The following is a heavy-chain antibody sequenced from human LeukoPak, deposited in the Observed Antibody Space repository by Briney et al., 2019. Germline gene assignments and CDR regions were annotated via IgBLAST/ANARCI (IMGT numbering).Heavy chain of an antibody. D-gene: IGHD6-19*01. CDR3: ARDQSSYYYYGMDV. J-gene: IGHJ6*02. CDR2: IKQDGSEK. Sequence: GGSLRLSCAASGFTFGTYWMNWIRQAPGKGLERVANIKQDGSEKYYVDSVKGRFTISRDNAKNSVYLQMNSLRAEDTAVYYCARDQSSYYYYGMDVWGQGTTVAVSS. CDR1: GFTFGTYW. V-gene: IGHV3-7*01.